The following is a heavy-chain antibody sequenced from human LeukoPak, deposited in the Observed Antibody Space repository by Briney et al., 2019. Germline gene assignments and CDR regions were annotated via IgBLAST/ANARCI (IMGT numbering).Heavy chain of an antibody. V-gene: IGHV3-23*01. CDR2: ISGSGGST. CDR3: AELPMVRGVITYFDY. J-gene: IGHJ4*02. D-gene: IGHD3-10*01. Sequence: GGSLRLSCAASGFTFSSYAMSWVRQAPGKGLEWVSAISGSGGSTYYADSVKGRFTISRDNSKNTLYLQMNSLRAEDTAVYYCAELPMVRGVITYFDYWGQGALVTVSS. CDR1: GFTFSSYA.